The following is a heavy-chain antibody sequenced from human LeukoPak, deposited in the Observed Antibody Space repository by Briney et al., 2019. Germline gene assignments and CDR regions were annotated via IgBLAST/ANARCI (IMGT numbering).Heavy chain of an antibody. CDR1: GYTFTSYD. CDR3: ARLGYSSRFDP. Sequence: GASVKVSCKASGYTFTSYDINWVRQATGQGLEWMGWMNPSSGDTGYAQKFQGRITMTRDSSINTAYMELSSLRSEDTAVYYCARLGYSSRFDPWGQGTLVTVSS. V-gene: IGHV1-8*01. J-gene: IGHJ5*02. D-gene: IGHD5-18*01. CDR2: MNPSSGDT.